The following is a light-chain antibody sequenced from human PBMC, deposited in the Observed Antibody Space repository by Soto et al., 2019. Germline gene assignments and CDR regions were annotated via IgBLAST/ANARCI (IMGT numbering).Light chain of an antibody. Sequence: QSALTQPASVSGSPGQSITISCTGTGRDVGTYNYVSWYQHHPGKAPKLMISEVSNRPSGVSDRFSGSKSGNTASLTISGLQAEDEADYYCTLYIRSTTVFGGGTKVTVL. J-gene: IGLJ2*01. CDR2: EVS. V-gene: IGLV2-14*01. CDR3: TLYIRSTTV. CDR1: GRDVGTYNY.